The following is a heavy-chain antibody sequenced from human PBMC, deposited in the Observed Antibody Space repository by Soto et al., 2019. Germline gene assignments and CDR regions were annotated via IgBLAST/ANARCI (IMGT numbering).Heavy chain of an antibody. V-gene: IGHV3-30-3*01. J-gene: IGHJ4*02. D-gene: IGHD1-26*01. Sequence: GGSLRLSCAASGFTFSSYAMHWVRQAPGKGLEWVAVISYDGSNKYYADSVKGRFTISRDNSKNMLYLQMNSLRAEDTAVYYCARGLESSGSPPGIDYWGQGTLVTVSS. CDR3: ARGLESSGSPPGIDY. CDR2: ISYDGSNK. CDR1: GFTFSSYA.